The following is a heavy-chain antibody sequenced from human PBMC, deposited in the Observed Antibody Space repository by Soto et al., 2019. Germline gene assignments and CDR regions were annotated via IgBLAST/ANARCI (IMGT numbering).Heavy chain of an antibody. CDR1: GYTFTSYY. CDR2: INPSGGST. Sequence: ASVKVSCKASGYTFTSYYMHWVRQAPGQGLEWMGIINPSGGSTSYAQKFQGRVTMTRDTSTSTVYMELSSLRSEDTAVYYCAREKEAGDYYYGMDVWGQGTTVTVSS. V-gene: IGHV1-46*01. CDR3: AREKEAGDYYYGMDV. J-gene: IGHJ6*02.